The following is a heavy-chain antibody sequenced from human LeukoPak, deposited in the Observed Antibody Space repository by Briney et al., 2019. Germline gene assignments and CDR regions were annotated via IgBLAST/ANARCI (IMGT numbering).Heavy chain of an antibody. CDR1: GFTVSSNY. J-gene: IGHJ4*02. D-gene: IGHD6-19*01. CDR3: ARGLIGGWPFDY. V-gene: IGHV3-66*01. Sequence: GGSLRLSCAASGFTVSSNYMSWVRQAPGKGLEWVSVIHSGGTIYYADSVKGRFTISRDNSKDTLYLQMNSLGADDTAVYYCARGLIGGWPFDYWGQGTLVSVSS. CDR2: IHSGGTI.